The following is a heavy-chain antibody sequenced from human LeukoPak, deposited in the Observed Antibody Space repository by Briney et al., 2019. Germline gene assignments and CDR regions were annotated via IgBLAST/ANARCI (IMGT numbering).Heavy chain of an antibody. V-gene: IGHV5-51*01. J-gene: IGHJ4*02. CDR3: ARQPVAADYYFDY. Sequence: GEPLKISGKGSGYSFTSYWIGWVRQLPGKGLEWMGIFYPGDSDTRYSPSFQGQVTISADKSISTAYLQWSSLKASDTAMYYCARQPVAADYYFDYWGQGTLVTVSS. D-gene: IGHD6-13*01. CDR1: GYSFTSYW. CDR2: FYPGDSDT.